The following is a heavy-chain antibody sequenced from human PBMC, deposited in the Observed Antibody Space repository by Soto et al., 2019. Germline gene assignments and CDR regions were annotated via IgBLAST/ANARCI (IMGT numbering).Heavy chain of an antibody. J-gene: IGHJ6*02. Sequence: GASVKVSCKASGGTFSSYAISWVRQAPGQGLEWMGGIIPIFGTANYAQKFQGRVTITADESTSTAYMELSSLRSEDTAVYYCARNGYCISTSCYSDYYYGMDVWGQGTTVTVSS. CDR1: GGTFSSYA. CDR3: ARNGYCISTSCYSDYYYGMDV. D-gene: IGHD2-2*02. V-gene: IGHV1-69*13. CDR2: IIPIFGTA.